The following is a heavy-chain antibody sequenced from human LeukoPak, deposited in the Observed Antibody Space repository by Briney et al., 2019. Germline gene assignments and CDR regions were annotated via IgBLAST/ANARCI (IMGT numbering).Heavy chain of an antibody. J-gene: IGHJ4*02. V-gene: IGHV3-66*01. D-gene: IGHD6-19*01. CDR1: EFSVGSNY. CDR2: IYSGGST. CDR3: ARGIAVAGPDDY. Sequence: PGGSLRLSCAASEFSVGSNYMTWVRQAPGKGLEWVSLIYSGGSTYYADSVKGRFTISRDNSKNTLYLQMNSLRAEDTAVYYCARGIAVAGPDDYWGQGTLVTVSS.